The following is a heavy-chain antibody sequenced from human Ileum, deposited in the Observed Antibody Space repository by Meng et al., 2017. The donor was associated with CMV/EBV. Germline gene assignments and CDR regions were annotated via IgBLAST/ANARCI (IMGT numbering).Heavy chain of an antibody. CDR1: GFTFSNSA. D-gene: IGHD4-11*01. J-gene: IGHJ4*02. CDR3: ARDSREDYTPFDY. Sequence: GESLKISCAVSGFTFSNSAMHWVRQAPGKGLEWVSMISDDGSRIYHANSVKGRFTISRDNSKNTLYLQMNSLRSDDTAVYYCARDSREDYTPFDYWGQGTLVTVSS. CDR2: ISDDGSRI. V-gene: IGHV3-30-3*01.